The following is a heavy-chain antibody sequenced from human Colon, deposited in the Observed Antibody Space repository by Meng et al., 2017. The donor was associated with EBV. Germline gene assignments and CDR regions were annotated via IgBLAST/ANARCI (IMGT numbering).Heavy chain of an antibody. CDR3: ARVSSGWDYFDY. D-gene: IGHD6-19*01. V-gene: IGHV4-31*03. J-gene: IGHJ4*02. Sequence: LQDSGPGLVHPSQTLSLPCTASGGLVRSGGYYWTWIRQHPGKGLEWFGHIYYSGSTFYNPSLKRRVIISIDTSKNQFSLNLRSVTAADTAVYYCARVSSGWDYFDYWGQGTLVTVSS. CDR2: IYYSGST. CDR1: GGLVRSGGYY.